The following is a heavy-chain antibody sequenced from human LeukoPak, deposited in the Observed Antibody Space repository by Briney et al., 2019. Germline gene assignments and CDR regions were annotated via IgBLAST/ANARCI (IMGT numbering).Heavy chain of an antibody. D-gene: IGHD3-10*01. CDR3: ARGTSGTYGGNDF. CDR1: GYTFTSYW. Sequence: GESLKISCKGSGYTFTSYWIGRVRQMPGKGLEWMGIIYPGDSDTRYSPSFQGQVTISADKSISTAYLQWSSLKASDTAIYYCARGTSGTYGGNDFWGQGTLATVSS. V-gene: IGHV5-51*01. CDR2: IYPGDSDT. J-gene: IGHJ4*02.